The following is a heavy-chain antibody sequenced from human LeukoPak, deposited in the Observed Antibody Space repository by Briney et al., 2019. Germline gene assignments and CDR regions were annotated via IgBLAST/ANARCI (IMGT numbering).Heavy chain of an antibody. CDR3: AHHITMVRGVITNYYYDFMDV. J-gene: IGHJ6*03. D-gene: IGHD3-10*01. V-gene: IGHV2-5*02. Sequence: SGPTLVKPTQTLTLTCTFSGFSLSTSGVGVGWIRQPPGKAQEWLALIYWDDDKRYSPSLKRRLAITKDTSKNQVGLTMTNMDPVDTAPYYCAHHITMVRGVITNYYYDFMDVWGKGTTVTVSS. CDR1: GFSLSTSGVG. CDR2: IYWDDDK.